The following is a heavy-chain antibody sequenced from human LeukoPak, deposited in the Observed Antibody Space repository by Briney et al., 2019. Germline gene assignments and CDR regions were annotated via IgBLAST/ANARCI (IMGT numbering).Heavy chain of an antibody. CDR3: ARQGGRDIVVVPAAIGY. CDR2: IYYSGST. D-gene: IGHD2-2*01. CDR1: GGSISSSSYY. J-gene: IGHJ4*02. Sequence: SETLSLTCTVSGGSISSSSYYWGWIRQPPGKGLEWIGSIYYSGSTYYNPSLKSRVTISVDTSKNQFSLKLSSVTAADTAVYYCARQGGRDIVVVPAAIGYWGQGTLVTVSS. V-gene: IGHV4-39*01.